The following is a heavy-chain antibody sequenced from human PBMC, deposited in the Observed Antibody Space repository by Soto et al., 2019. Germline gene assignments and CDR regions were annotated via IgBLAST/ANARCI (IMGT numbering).Heavy chain of an antibody. Sequence: ASVKVSCKASGYTFTNYGISWVRQAPGQGLEWMGWISVYNGNTNYAQKLQGRVTMTTDTSTSTAYMELRSLRSDDTAVYYCARGDKYGDYFFIDYWRQGALVTVSS. J-gene: IGHJ4*02. CDR2: ISVYNGNT. D-gene: IGHD4-17*01. V-gene: IGHV1-18*01. CDR3: ARGDKYGDYFFIDY. CDR1: GYTFTNYG.